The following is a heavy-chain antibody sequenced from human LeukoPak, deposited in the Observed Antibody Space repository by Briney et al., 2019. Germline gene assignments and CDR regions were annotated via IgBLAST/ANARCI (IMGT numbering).Heavy chain of an antibody. CDR1: GYTFTDYD. V-gene: IGHV1-8*03. CDR2: INPNSANT. J-gene: IGHJ3*02. CDR3: ARGDFGETNTAFDI. D-gene: IGHD4-17*01. Sequence: ASVKVSCKTSGYTFTDYDIHWVRQAPGQGLEWMGWINPNSANTKYAQKLQGRVTFTRDTSLGIVYMELSGLTSEDAAVYFCARGDFGETNTAFDIWGQGTLVAVSS.